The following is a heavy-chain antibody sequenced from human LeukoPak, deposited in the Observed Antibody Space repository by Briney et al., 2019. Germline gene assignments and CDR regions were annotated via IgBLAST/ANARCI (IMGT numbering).Heavy chain of an antibody. D-gene: IGHD3-3*01. CDR1: GYTFTSYG. CDR3: ARVYYDFWSGYPGFDY. V-gene: IGHV1-18*01. Sequence: ASVKVSCKASGYTFTSYGISWVRQAPGQGLEWMGWISAYNGNTNYAQKLQGRVTMTTDTSTSTAYMELRSLRSDDTAVYSCARVYYDFWSGYPGFDYWGQGTLVTVSS. CDR2: ISAYNGNT. J-gene: IGHJ4*02.